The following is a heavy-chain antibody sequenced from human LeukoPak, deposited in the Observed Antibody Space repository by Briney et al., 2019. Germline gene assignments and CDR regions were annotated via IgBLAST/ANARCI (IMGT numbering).Heavy chain of an antibody. CDR3: AKDLGALYPTYFDY. V-gene: IGHV3-23*01. CDR2: ISGSGITT. CDR1: GFTFSSYA. J-gene: IGHJ4*02. Sequence: GGSLRLSCAASGFTFSSYATSWVRQAPGKGLEWVSGISGSGITTYYADSVRGRFTLSRAKSKNNMYLMMNSLRAEDTAVYYCAKDLGALYPTYFDYWGQGTLVTV. D-gene: IGHD3-16*01.